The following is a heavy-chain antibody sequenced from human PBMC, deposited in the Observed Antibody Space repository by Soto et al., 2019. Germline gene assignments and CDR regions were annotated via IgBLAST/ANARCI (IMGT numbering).Heavy chain of an antibody. CDR2: ISSSGSTI. D-gene: IGHD6-6*01. V-gene: IGHV3-48*03. Sequence: SLRLSCAASGFTFSSYEMNWVRQAPGKGLEWVSYISSSGSTIYYADSVKGRFTISRDNAKNSLYLQMNSLRAEDTAVYYCARAAARRAPLFDPWGQRNLVTLS. J-gene: IGHJ5*02. CDR1: GFTFSSYE. CDR3: ARAAARRAPLFDP.